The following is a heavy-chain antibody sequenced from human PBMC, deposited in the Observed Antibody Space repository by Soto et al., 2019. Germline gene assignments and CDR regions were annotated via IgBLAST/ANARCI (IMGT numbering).Heavy chain of an antibody. J-gene: IGHJ4*02. CDR1: GGSISSYY. Sequence: QVQLQESGPGLVKPSETLSLTCTVSGGSISSYYWSWIRQPPGKGLEWIGYIYYSGSTNYNPSLKRRVTISVDTYKTQFSLKLSSVTAADTAVYYCARNGDSSGYYDFDYWGQGTLVTVSS. D-gene: IGHD3-22*01. CDR3: ARNGDSSGYYDFDY. CDR2: IYYSGST. V-gene: IGHV4-59*01.